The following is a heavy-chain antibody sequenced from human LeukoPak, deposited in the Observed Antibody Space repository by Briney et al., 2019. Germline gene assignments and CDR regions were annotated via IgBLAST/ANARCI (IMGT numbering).Heavy chain of an antibody. D-gene: IGHD6-19*01. V-gene: IGHV1-2*02. CDR3: ARGYSSGWSYYFDY. CDR2: INPNSGGT. CDR1: GYTLTAYY. Sequence: ASVKVSCKASGYTLTAYYMHWVRQAPGQGLEWMGWINPNSGGTNYAQKFQGRVTMTRDTSISTAYMELSRLRSDDTAVYYCARGYSSGWSYYFDYWGQGTLVTVSS. J-gene: IGHJ4*02.